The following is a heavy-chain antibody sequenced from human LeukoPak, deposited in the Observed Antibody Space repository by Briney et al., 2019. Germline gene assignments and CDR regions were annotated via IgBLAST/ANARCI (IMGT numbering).Heavy chain of an antibody. Sequence: ASVNVSRKVSGYTLTELSMHWVRQAPGKGLEWMGGFDPEDGETIYAQKFQGRVTMTEDTSTDTAYMELSSLRSEDTAVYYCATGLDFGVVKEYYGMDVWGQGTTVTVSS. J-gene: IGHJ6*02. CDR2: FDPEDGET. CDR1: GYTLTELS. V-gene: IGHV1-24*01. D-gene: IGHD3-3*01. CDR3: ATGLDFGVVKEYYGMDV.